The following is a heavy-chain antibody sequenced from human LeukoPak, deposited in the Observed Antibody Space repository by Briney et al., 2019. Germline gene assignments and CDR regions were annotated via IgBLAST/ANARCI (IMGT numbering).Heavy chain of an antibody. J-gene: IGHJ4*02. Sequence: SETLSLTCAVSGGSISSSNWWSWVRQPPGKGLEWIGEIYHSGSTNYNPSLKSRVTISVDKSKNQFSLKLSSVTAADTAVYYCARHWTIAAAGGFDYWGQGTLVTVSS. V-gene: IGHV4-4*02. CDR3: ARHWTIAAAGGFDY. CDR1: GGSISSSNW. CDR2: IYHSGST. D-gene: IGHD6-13*01.